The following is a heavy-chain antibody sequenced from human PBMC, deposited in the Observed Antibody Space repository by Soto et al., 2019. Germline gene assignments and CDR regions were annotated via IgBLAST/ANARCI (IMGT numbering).Heavy chain of an antibody. Sequence: SETLSLTCTVSGGSVSSGSYYWSWIRQPPGKGLEWIGYIYYSGSTNYNPSLKSRVTISVDTSKNQFSLKLSAVTAADTAVYYCARSTSLGCGYGYDSNWGQGTLVTVSS. D-gene: IGHD5-18*01. CDR3: ARSTSLGCGYGYDSN. V-gene: IGHV4-61*01. CDR2: IYYSGST. CDR1: GGSVSSGSYY. J-gene: IGHJ4*02.